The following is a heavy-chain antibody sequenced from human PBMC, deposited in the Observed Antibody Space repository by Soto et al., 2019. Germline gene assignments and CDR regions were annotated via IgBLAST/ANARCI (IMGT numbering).Heavy chain of an antibody. V-gene: IGHV3-30*09. D-gene: IGHD3-22*01. J-gene: IGHJ4*02. Sequence: GGSLRLSCAASGVTFSSYAMHWVRQAPGKGLEWVALISYDGSNEYYADSVKGRFAISRDNSKNTLYLQMSGLRAEDTAVYYCARDRGYDSSGYYFMWGQGTLVTVSS. CDR1: GVTFSSYA. CDR3: ARDRGYDSSGYYFM. CDR2: ISYDGSNE.